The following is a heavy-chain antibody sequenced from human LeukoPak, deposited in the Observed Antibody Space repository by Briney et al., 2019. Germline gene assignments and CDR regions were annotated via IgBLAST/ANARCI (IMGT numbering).Heavy chain of an antibody. D-gene: IGHD4-17*01. V-gene: IGHV1-2*02. J-gene: IGHJ4*02. CDR1: GYTFTGYY. Sequence: ASVKVSCKTSGYTFTGYYIHWVRQAPRQGLEWMGWINPNSSDTKYAQNFQGRVTLTRDTSISTAYMELSSLRSADTAVYYCARSKSSDYGDRYYFDNWGQGTLVTVSS. CDR2: INPNSSDT. CDR3: ARSKSSDYGDRYYFDN.